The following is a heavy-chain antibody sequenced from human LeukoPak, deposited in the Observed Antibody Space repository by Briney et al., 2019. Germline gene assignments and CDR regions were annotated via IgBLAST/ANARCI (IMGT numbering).Heavy chain of an antibody. CDR3: ARVPRRSDELDFDY. Sequence: GGSLRLSCAASGFTFSSYGMHWVRQAPGKGLEWVAVIWYDGSNKYYADSVKGRFTISRDNSKNTLYLQMNSLRAEDTAVYYCARVPRRSDELDFDYWGQGTLVTVSS. D-gene: IGHD1-7*01. V-gene: IGHV3-33*01. CDR2: IWYDGSNK. CDR1: GFTFSSYG. J-gene: IGHJ4*02.